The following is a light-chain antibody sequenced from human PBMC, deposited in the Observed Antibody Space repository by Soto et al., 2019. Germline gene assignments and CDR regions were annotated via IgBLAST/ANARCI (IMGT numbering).Light chain of an antibody. CDR1: NIGSKN. Sequence: SYELTQPLSVSVALGQTARIPCGGNNIGSKNVHWYQQKPGQAPVLVIYRDSNRPSGIPERFSGSNSGNTATLTISRAQAGDEADYYCQVWDSSTVFGGGTKLTVL. V-gene: IGLV3-9*01. J-gene: IGLJ2*01. CDR3: QVWDSSTV. CDR2: RDS.